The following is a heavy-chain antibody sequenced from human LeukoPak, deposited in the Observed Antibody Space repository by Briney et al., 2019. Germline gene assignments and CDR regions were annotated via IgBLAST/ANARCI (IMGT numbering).Heavy chain of an antibody. V-gene: IGHV3-30*18. CDR2: ISYDGSNK. Sequence: GRSLRLSCAASGFTFSSYGMHWVRQAPGKGLEWVAVISYDGSNKYYADSVKGRFTISRDNSKNTLYLQMSSLRAEDTAVYYCAKCTMIVVAPLDYWGQGTLVTVSS. J-gene: IGHJ4*02. CDR1: GFTFSSYG. CDR3: AKCTMIVVAPLDY. D-gene: IGHD3-22*01.